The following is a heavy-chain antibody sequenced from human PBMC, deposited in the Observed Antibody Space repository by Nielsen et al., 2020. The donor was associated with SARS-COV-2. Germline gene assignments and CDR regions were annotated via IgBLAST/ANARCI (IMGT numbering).Heavy chain of an antibody. V-gene: IGHV4-61*01. J-gene: IGHJ5*02. Sequence: SETLSLTCIVSGGSISSGSHYWSWIRQPPGKGLEWIGYIFYRGNTNYNPSLKSRVTISVDTSKNQFSLNLSSVTAADTAVYYCARVSGRGYGESWGQGTLVTVSS. CDR3: ARVSGRGYGES. CDR2: IFYRGNT. CDR1: GGSISSGSHY. D-gene: IGHD4-17*01.